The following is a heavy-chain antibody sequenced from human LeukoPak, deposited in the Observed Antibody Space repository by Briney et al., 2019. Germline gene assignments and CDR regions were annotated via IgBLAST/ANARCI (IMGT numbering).Heavy chain of an antibody. Sequence: SETLSLTCTVSGGSISSGSYYWSWIRQPAGKGLEWIGHIYTSGSTNYNPSLKSRVTISVDTSKNQFSLKLSSVTAADTAVYYCASTNYGDYVYDWFDPWGQGTLVTVSS. D-gene: IGHD4-17*01. V-gene: IGHV4-61*09. CDR1: GGSISSGSYY. J-gene: IGHJ5*02. CDR2: IYTSGST. CDR3: ASTNYGDYVYDWFDP.